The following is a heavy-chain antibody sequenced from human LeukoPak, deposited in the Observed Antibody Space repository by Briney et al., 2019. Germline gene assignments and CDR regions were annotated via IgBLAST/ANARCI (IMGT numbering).Heavy chain of an antibody. J-gene: IGHJ4*02. Sequence: SQTLSLTCTVSGGSISSGSYYWSWIRQPAGKGLEWIGRIYTSGSTNYNPSLKSRVTISVDTSKNQFSLKLSSVTAADTAVYYCARDSLYCSSTSCYSPVDYWGQGTLVTVSS. D-gene: IGHD2-2*02. CDR3: ARDSLYCSSTSCYSPVDY. V-gene: IGHV4-61*02. CDR1: GGSISSGSYY. CDR2: IYTSGST.